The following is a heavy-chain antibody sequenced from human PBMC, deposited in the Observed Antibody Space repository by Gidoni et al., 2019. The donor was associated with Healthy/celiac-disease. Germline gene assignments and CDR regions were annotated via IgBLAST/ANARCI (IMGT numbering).Heavy chain of an antibody. CDR3: ARGPLVVVMSGRDAFDI. CDR1: GGSFRGYY. J-gene: IGHJ3*02. V-gene: IGHV4-34*01. Sequence: QVQLQQWGAGLLKPSETLSLTCAVYGGSFRGYYWSWIRQPQGKGLEWIGEINHSGSTNYNPSLKSLFTISVDTSKNQFSLKLSSVTAADTAVYYCARGPLVVVMSGRDAFDIWGQGTMVTVSS. CDR2: INHSGST. D-gene: IGHD3-22*01.